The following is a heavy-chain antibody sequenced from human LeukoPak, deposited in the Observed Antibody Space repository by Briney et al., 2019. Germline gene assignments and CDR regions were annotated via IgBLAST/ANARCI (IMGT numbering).Heavy chain of an antibody. CDR1: GFTFRSSA. D-gene: IGHD2-2*02. J-gene: IGHJ4*02. CDR2: ISGSGGST. Sequence: GGSLRLSCVASGFTFRSSAMTWVRQAPGKGLEWVSAISGSGGSTYYADSVKGRFTISRDNSKNTLYLQMNSLRAEDTAVYYCAKEYRYFDYWGQGTLVTVSS. CDR3: AKEYRYFDY. V-gene: IGHV3-23*01.